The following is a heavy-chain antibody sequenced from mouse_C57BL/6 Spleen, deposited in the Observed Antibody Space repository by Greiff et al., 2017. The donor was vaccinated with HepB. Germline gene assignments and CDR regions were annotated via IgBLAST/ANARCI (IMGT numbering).Heavy chain of an antibody. CDR2: ISYDGSN. D-gene: IGHD2-4*01. CDR1: GYSITSGYY. V-gene: IGHV3-6*01. J-gene: IGHJ1*03. Sequence: EVKLMESGPGLVKPSQSLSLTCSVTGYSITSGYYWNWIRQFPGNKLEWMGYISYDGSNNYNPSLKNRISITRDTSKNQFFLKLNSVTTEDTATYYCARRNYDYPFDVWGTGTTVTVSS. CDR3: ARRNYDYPFDV.